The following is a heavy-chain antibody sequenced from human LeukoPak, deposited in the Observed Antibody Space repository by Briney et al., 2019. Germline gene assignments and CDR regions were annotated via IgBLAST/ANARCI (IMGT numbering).Heavy chain of an antibody. CDR2: IYYSGST. Sequence: SETLSLTCTVSGGSISSYYWSWIRQPPGKGLEWIGYIYYSGSTKYNPSLKSRVTISVDTSKNQFSLKLSSVTAADTAVYFCARDRGDGYNGLGWFDPWGQGTLVTVSS. J-gene: IGHJ5*02. V-gene: IGHV4-59*01. CDR3: ARDRGDGYNGLGWFDP. D-gene: IGHD5-24*01. CDR1: GGSISSYY.